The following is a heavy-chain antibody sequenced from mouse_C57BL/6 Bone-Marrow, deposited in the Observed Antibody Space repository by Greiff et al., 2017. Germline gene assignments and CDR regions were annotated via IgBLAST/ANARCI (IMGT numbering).Heavy chain of an antibody. CDR3: VRSFYYGSSPYYFDY. J-gene: IGHJ2*01. Sequence: EVQGVESGGGLVQPKGSLKLSCAASGFSFNTYAMNWVRQAPGKGLEWVARIRSKSNNYATYYADSVKDRFTISRDDSESMLYLQMNNLKTEDTAMYYCVRSFYYGSSPYYFDYWGQGTTLTVSS. CDR1: GFSFNTYA. D-gene: IGHD1-1*01. V-gene: IGHV10-1*01. CDR2: IRSKSNNYAT.